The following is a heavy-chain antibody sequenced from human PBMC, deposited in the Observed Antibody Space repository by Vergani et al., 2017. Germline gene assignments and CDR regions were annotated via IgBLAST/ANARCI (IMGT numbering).Heavy chain of an antibody. CDR1: GFTFADFS. J-gene: IGHJ4*02. CDR2: ISWNGGTL. CDR3: TKEAAGAPLGGSYIYS. D-gene: IGHD3-16*01. V-gene: IGHV3-9*01. Sequence: EVQLVESGGGLVLPGRALRLACSASGFTFADFSMHWVRQVPGKGLEWVSGISWNGGTLAYADSVKGRFTISRDNAKNSLHLQMNSLRPEDTALYYCTKEAAGAPLGGSYIYSWGQGTLVTVSS.